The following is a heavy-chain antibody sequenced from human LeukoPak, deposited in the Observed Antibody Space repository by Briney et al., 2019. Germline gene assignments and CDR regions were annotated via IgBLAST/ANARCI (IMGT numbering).Heavy chain of an antibody. D-gene: IGHD5-12*01. V-gene: IGHV3-23*01. Sequence: GASLRLSCAASGFTFSSYAMSWVRQAPGKGLGWVSAISGSGGSTYYADSVKGRFTISRDNSKNTLYLQMNSLRAEDTAVYYCAKDQGGYDLTDFDYWGQGTLVTVSS. CDR1: GFTFSSYA. CDR3: AKDQGGYDLTDFDY. CDR2: ISGSGGST. J-gene: IGHJ4*02.